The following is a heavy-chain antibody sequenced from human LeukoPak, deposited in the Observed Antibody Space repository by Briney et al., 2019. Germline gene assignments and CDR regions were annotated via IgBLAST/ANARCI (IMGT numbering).Heavy chain of an antibody. CDR2: ISVSGTYM. CDR1: GFTFSSYY. Sequence: PGGSLRLSCAASGFTFSSYYMNWVRQAPGKGLEWVSSISVSGTYMHYAESLKGRFTISRDNAKNSLYLQMNSLKAEDTAVYYCARGTEGDYWGQGTLVTVSS. V-gene: IGHV3-21*01. D-gene: IGHD1-1*01. J-gene: IGHJ4*02. CDR3: ARGTEGDY.